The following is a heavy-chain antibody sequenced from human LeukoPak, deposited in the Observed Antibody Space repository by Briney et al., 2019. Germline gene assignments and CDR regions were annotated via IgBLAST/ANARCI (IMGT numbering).Heavy chain of an antibody. CDR3: AIYPGLITMVRDYGMDV. Sequence: GASVTVSFTASAYTFTIYGNSWVRQAQGQGHERMGWISAYNGNTYYPQELQGRVTMTTDTYKSTAYMQLRSLRSDDTSVYYCAIYPGLITMVRDYGMDVWGQGTTVSVSS. CDR1: AYTFTIYG. V-gene: IGHV1-18*01. CDR2: ISAYNGNT. J-gene: IGHJ6*02. D-gene: IGHD3-10*01.